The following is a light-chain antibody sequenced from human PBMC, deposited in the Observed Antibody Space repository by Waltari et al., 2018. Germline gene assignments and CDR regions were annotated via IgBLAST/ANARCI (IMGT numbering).Light chain of an antibody. J-gene: IGKJ1*01. Sequence: DAVLTQSPLSLPVTLGQPASISCRSSQTLVSSNGNTYLSCFQQRPGQSPRRLIYTVSHRDSGVPDRVSGSGSDTDFTLTISRVEAEDVGVYYCMQASSWPWTFGQGTKVEIK. CDR3: MQASSWPWT. V-gene: IGKV2-30*01. CDR1: QTLVSSNGNTY. CDR2: TVS.